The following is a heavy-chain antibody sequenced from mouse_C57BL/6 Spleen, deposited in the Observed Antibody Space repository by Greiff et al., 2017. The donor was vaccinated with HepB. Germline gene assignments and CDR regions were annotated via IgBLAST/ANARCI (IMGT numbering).Heavy chain of an antibody. Sequence: EVKLMESGPGLVKPSQSLSLTCSVTGYSITSGYYWNWIRQFPGNKLEWMGYISYDGSNNYNPSLKNRISITRDTSKNQFFLKLNSVTTEDTATYYCAKSNPYYYAMDYWGQGTSVTVSS. CDR1: GYSITSGYY. CDR3: AKSNPYYYAMDY. J-gene: IGHJ4*01. CDR2: ISYDGSN. V-gene: IGHV3-6*01. D-gene: IGHD2-5*01.